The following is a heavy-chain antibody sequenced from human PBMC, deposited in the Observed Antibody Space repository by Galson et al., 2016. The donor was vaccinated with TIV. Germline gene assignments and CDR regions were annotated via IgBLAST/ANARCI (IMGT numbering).Heavy chain of an antibody. V-gene: IGHV3-9*01. Sequence: SLRLSCAASGFTFDAYAMHWVRQAPGKGLEWVSGIHWSSGSMGYAGSVKGRFTISRDNAKNSLSLQMNSLRAEDTALYYCAKGAKEHVYYAMDVWGQGTTVTVSS. CDR3: AKGAKEHVYYAMDV. D-gene: IGHD1-26*01. J-gene: IGHJ6*02. CDR2: IHWSSGSM. CDR1: GFTFDAYA.